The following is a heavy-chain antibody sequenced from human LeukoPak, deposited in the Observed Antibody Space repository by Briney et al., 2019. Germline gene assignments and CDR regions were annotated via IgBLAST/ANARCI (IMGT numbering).Heavy chain of an antibody. CDR2: ISSNGGSR. D-gene: IGHD6-19*01. Sequence: GGSLRLSCAASRVTFSSYAMHWVRQAPGKGLEYVSAISSNGGSRYYANSVKGRFTISRDNSKNTLYLQMGSLRAEDMAVYYCARGVLARGSSGWYFDYWGQGTLVTVSS. V-gene: IGHV3-64*01. CDR1: RVTFSSYA. CDR3: ARGVLARGSSGWYFDY. J-gene: IGHJ4*02.